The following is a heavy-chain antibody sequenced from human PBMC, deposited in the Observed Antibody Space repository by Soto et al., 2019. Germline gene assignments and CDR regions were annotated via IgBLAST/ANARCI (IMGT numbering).Heavy chain of an antibody. CDR2: ISGSGGST. CDR3: AKNHPTDSPPIYNWNYSRHIGHAFDI. CDR1: GFTFSSYA. D-gene: IGHD1-7*01. V-gene: IGHV3-23*01. Sequence: PGVSLRLSCAASGFTFSSYAMSWVRQAPGKGLEWVSAISGSGGSTYYADSVKGRFTISRDNSKNTLYLQMNSLRAEDTAVYYCAKNHPTDSPPIYNWNYSRHIGHAFDIWGQGTMVTVSS. J-gene: IGHJ3*02.